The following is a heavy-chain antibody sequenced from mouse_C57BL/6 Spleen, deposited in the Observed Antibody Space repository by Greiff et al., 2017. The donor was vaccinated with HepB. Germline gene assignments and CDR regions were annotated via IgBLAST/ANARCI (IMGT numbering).Heavy chain of an antibody. CDR3: TANWDQWFAY. J-gene: IGHJ3*01. CDR2: IRLKSDNYAT. Sequence: EVKLQESGGGLVQPGGSMKLSCVASGFTFSNYWMNWVRQSPEKGLEWVAQIRLKSDNYATHYAESVKGRFTISRDDSKSSVYLQMNNLRAEDTGIYYCTANWDQWFAYWGQGTLVTVSA. D-gene: IGHD4-1*02. CDR1: GFTFSNYW. V-gene: IGHV6-3*01.